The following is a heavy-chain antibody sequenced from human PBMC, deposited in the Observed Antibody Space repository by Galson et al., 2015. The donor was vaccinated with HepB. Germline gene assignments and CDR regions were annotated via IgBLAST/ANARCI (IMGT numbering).Heavy chain of an antibody. J-gene: IGHJ5*02. Sequence: SETLSLTCTVSGGSVSSGSYYWSWIRQPPGKGLEWIGYIYYSGSTNYNPSLKSRVTISVDTSKNQFSLKLSSVTAADTAVYYCARDRVAARGWFDPWGQGTLVTVSS. CDR2: IYYSGST. V-gene: IGHV4-61*01. CDR1: GGSVSSGSYY. D-gene: IGHD2-15*01. CDR3: ARDRVAARGWFDP.